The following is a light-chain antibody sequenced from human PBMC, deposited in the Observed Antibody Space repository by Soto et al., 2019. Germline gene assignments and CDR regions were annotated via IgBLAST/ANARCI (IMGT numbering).Light chain of an antibody. CDR2: EVT. Sequence: QSALTQPASVSASPGQSITISCTGTSSDVGDYDYVSWYQQHPGKAPKLMIYEVTNRPSGVSNRFSGSRSGDTASLTISGLQAEDEADYYCSSYTSRRTQVFGPGTKVTVL. V-gene: IGLV2-14*01. CDR3: SSYTSRRTQV. J-gene: IGLJ1*01. CDR1: SSDVGDYDY.